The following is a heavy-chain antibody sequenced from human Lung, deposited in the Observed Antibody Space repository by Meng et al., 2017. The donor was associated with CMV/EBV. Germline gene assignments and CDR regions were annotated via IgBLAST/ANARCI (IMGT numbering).Heavy chain of an antibody. D-gene: IGHD2-2*01. V-gene: IGHV3-21*01. J-gene: IGHJ3*02. CDR3: AIYCSTTTCPPGHDAFDI. Sequence: GGSXRLXCAASGFTFSTYSMNWVRQAPGKGLEWVSFITSSSSYIYYADSVRGRLTISRDNAKNSLYLQMNSLRAEDTAVYYCAIYCSTTTCPPGHDAFDIWGQGXMVTVSS. CDR1: GFTFSTYS. CDR2: ITSSSSYI.